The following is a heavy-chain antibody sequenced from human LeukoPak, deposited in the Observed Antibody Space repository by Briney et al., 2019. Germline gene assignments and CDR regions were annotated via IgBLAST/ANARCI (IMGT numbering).Heavy chain of an antibody. D-gene: IGHD6-13*01. CDR1: GFTFSSYG. CDR2: IWYDGSNK. CDR3: ARDQSPGAAAGQYLDY. Sequence: PGGSLRLSCAASGFTFSSYGMHWVRQAPGKGLEWEAVIWYDGSNKYYVDSVKGRFTISRDNSKNTLYLQMNSLRAEDTAVYYCARDQSPGAAAGQYLDYWGQGTLVTVSS. V-gene: IGHV3-33*01. J-gene: IGHJ4*02.